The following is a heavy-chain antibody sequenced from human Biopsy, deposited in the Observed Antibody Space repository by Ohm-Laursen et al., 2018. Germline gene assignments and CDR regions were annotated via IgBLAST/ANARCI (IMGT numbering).Heavy chain of an antibody. CDR2: IGVDGRTI. CDR3: AKSGIGTATRHFDL. Sequence: SLRLSCAASGFTFSAFSMNWVRQAPGRGLEWVSIIGVDGRTIYYADSVKGRFTISRDNSKNTLYLQMNSLRADDTAVYYCAKSGIGTATRHFDLWGQGTLVTVSS. CDR1: GFTFSAFS. J-gene: IGHJ4*02. D-gene: IGHD3-10*01. V-gene: IGHV3-23*01.